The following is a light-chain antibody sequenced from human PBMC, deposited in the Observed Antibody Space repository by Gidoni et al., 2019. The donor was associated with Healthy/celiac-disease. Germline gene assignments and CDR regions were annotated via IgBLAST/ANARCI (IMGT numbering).Light chain of an antibody. V-gene: IGLV1-40*01. CDR1: SSNIGAGYD. Sequence: SVLTPPPSVSGAPGQRVTISCTGSSSNIGAGYDVHWYQQLPGTAPKLLIYGNSNRPSGVPDRFAGSKSGTSASLAITGLQAEDEADYYCQSYDSSLSGPVVFGGGTKLTVL. J-gene: IGLJ2*01. CDR2: GNS. CDR3: QSYDSSLSGPVV.